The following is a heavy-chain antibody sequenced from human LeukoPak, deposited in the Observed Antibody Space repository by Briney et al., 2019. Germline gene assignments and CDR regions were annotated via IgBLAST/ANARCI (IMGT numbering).Heavy chain of an antibody. CDR1: GFTFSSYS. CDR3: ARGGDASGYDL. V-gene: IGHV3-48*01. CDR2: ISSSGSTV. Sequence: PGGSLRLSCAASGFTFSSYSMNWVRQAPGKGLEWVSHISSSGSTVYYVDSVKGRFTISRDNAKNSLYLQMNGLRAEDTAVYYCARGGDASGYDLWGQGTLVTVSS. D-gene: IGHD5-12*01. J-gene: IGHJ4*02.